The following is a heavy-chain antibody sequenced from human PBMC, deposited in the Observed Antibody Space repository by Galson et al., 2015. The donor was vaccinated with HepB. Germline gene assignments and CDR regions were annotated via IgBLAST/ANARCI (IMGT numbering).Heavy chain of an antibody. J-gene: IGHJ6*03. CDR1: GGTFSSYA. Sequence: SVKVSCKASGGTFSSYAISWVRQAPGQGLEWMGGIIPIFGTANYAQKFQGRVTITADESTSTAYMELSSLRSEDTAVYYCARIPFTPLGYYYYYMDVWGKGTTVTVSS. CDR2: IIPIFGTA. V-gene: IGHV1-69*13. D-gene: IGHD2-15*01. CDR3: ARIPFTPLGYYYYYMDV.